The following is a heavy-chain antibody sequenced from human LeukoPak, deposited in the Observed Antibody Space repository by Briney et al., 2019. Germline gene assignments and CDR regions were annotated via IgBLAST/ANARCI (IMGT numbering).Heavy chain of an antibody. CDR1: GFTFSNAW. V-gene: IGHV3-69-1*01. CDR2: ISSSSYI. CDR3: ARDIIGGSHAHSYYCMDV. D-gene: IGHD1-26*01. Sequence: GGSLRLSCAASGFTFSNAWMNWVRQAPGKGLEWVSSISSSSYIYYADSMKGRFTISRDNAKNSLYLQINNLRAGDTAVYYCARDIIGGSHAHSYYCMDVWGKGTTVTVSS. J-gene: IGHJ6*03.